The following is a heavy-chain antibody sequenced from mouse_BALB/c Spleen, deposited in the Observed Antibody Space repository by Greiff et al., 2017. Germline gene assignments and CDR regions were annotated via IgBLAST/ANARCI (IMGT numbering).Heavy chain of an antibody. J-gene: IGHJ3*01. V-gene: IGHV3-2*02. CDR2: ISYSGST. CDR1: GYSITSDYA. CDR3: AREVKDYDGSRFAY. D-gene: IGHD1-2*01. Sequence: EVQLQESGPGLVKPSQSLSLTCTVTGYSITSDYAWNWIRQFPGNKLEWMGYISYSGSTSYNPSLKSRISITRDTSKNQFFLQLNSVTTEDTATYYCAREVKDYDGSRFAYWGQGTLVTVSA.